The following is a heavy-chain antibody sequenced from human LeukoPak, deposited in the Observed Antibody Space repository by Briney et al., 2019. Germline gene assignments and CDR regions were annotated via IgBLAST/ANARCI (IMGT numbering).Heavy chain of an antibody. J-gene: IGHJ4*02. CDR2: IFHSGST. CDR1: GGSISNSNW. D-gene: IGHD3-10*01. CDR3: ARVLRGAFDY. V-gene: IGHV4-4*02. Sequence: PSETLSLTCAVPGGSISNSNWWSWVRQPPGKGLEWIGEIFHSGSTNYNPSLKSRVTISVDKSKNQFSLKLRSVTAADTALYYCARVLRGAFDYWGQGTLVTVSS.